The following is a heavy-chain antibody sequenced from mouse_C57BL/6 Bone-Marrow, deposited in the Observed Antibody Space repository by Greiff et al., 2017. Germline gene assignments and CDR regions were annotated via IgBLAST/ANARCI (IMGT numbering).Heavy chain of an antibody. Sequence: VQLQQSGAELVRPGASVKLSCTASGFNIKDDYMHWVKQRPEQGLEWIGWIDPENGDTEYASKFQGKATITADTSSNTAYLQLSSLTSEDTAVYYCTSITTVPVDNWGQGTTLTVSS. V-gene: IGHV14-4*01. CDR2: IDPENGDT. CDR3: TSITTVPVDN. J-gene: IGHJ2*01. D-gene: IGHD1-1*01. CDR1: GFNIKDDY.